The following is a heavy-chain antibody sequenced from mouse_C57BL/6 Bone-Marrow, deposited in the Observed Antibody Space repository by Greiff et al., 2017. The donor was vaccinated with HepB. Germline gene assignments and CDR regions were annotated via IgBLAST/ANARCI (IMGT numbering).Heavy chain of an antibody. CDR1: GYTFTSYW. V-gene: IGHV1-61*01. CDR2: IYPSDSET. J-gene: IGHJ2*01. D-gene: IGHD1-1*01. CDR3: ASHYYGSSYDFDY. Sequence: QVQLQQPGAELVRPGSSVKLSCKASGYTFTSYWMDWVRQRPGQGLEWIGNIYPSDSETHYNQKFKDKATLTVDKSSSTAYMQLSRLTSEDSAVYYCASHYYGSSYDFDYWGQGTTLTVSS.